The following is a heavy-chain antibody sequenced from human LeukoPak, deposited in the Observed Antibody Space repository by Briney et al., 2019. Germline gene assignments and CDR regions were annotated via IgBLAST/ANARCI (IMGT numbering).Heavy chain of an antibody. CDR2: ISESGDAT. D-gene: IGHD3-10*01. CDR1: GFTFSNFG. V-gene: IGHV3-23*01. Sequence: PGGSLRLSCLASGFTFSNFGMSWVRHTPGKGLEWVSAISESGDATFYADSVQGRFTISRDNSKNTLYLQMNSLGADDTAVYYCASHYGSGSNNWFDPWGQGTLVTVSS. CDR3: ASHYGSGSNNWFDP. J-gene: IGHJ5*02.